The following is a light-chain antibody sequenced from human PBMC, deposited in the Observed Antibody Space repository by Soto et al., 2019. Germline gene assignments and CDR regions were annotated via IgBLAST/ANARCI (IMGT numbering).Light chain of an antibody. CDR2: GAS. Sequence: EVVMTQSPATLSVSPGERATLSCRASQSVSSSLAWYQQTPGQAPRLLIYGASTRATGVPARFSGSGSGTEFTLTISSLQSEDFAVYYCQQYNKWPRTFGQGTK. V-gene: IGKV3-15*01. CDR1: QSVSSS. J-gene: IGKJ1*01. CDR3: QQYNKWPRT.